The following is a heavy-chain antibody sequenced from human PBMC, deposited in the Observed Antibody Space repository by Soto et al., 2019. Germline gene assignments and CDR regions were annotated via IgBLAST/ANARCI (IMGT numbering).Heavy chain of an antibody. CDR2: INPNSGGT. D-gene: IGHD6-13*01. CDR1: GYTFTGYY. J-gene: IGHJ6*02. Sequence: QVQLVQSGAEVKKPGASVKVSCKASGYTFTGYYMHWVRQAPGQGLEWMGWINPNSGGTNYAQKFQGWVTMTRDTTIRAAYMELRRLRSVDTAVYYCARGLAAAGPIASDYYYYGMDVWGQGTTVTVSS. CDR3: ARGLAAAGPIASDYYYYGMDV. V-gene: IGHV1-2*04.